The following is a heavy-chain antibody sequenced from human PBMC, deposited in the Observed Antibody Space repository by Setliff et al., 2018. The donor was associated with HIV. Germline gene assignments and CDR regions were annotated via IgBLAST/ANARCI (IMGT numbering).Heavy chain of an antibody. V-gene: IGHV3-30*02. D-gene: IGHD3-10*01. CDR1: GLTFSSRG. CDR2: IRYDGSNK. J-gene: IGHJ6*02. Sequence: GGSLRLSCAASGLTFSSRGMHWVRQAPGKGLEWVAFIRYDGSNKYYADSVKGRFPITRDNSKNTLYLQMNSLRAEDTAVYYCAKDWKVWFGELSQDYYYGMDVWGQGTTVTVSS. CDR3: AKDWKVWFGELSQDYYYGMDV.